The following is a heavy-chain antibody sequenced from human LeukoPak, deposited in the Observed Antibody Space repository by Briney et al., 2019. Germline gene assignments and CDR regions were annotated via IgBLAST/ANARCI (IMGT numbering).Heavy chain of an antibody. CDR3: ARVVYSSGWYLFPDYYGMDV. D-gene: IGHD6-19*01. CDR1: GYTFTHHG. J-gene: IGHJ6*02. Sequence: GASVKVSCKASGYTFTHHGISWVRQAPGQGLEWMGWISCYNGDTMYAQNVQGRVTMTTDTSTRTAYIELRSLSSDDTAVYYCARVVYSSGWYLFPDYYGMDVWGQGTTVTVSS. V-gene: IGHV1-18*01. CDR2: ISCYNGDT.